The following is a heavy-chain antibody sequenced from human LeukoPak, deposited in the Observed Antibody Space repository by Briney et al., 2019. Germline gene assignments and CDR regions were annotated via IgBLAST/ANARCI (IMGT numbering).Heavy chain of an antibody. CDR1: GDSIRSDSHY. CDR3: ARDGVLGGLFVWDY. J-gene: IGHJ4*02. Sequence: PSQTLSLTCTVSGDSIRSDSHYWNWIRQHPGKGLEWIGYIYYSGSTNYNPSLKSRVTISVDTSKNQFSLKLSSVTAADTAVYYCARDGVLGGLFVWDYWGQGTLVTVSS. CDR2: IYYSGST. V-gene: IGHV4-61*01. D-gene: IGHD3-16*01.